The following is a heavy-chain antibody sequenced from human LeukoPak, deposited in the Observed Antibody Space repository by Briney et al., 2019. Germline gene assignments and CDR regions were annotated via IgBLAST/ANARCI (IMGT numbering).Heavy chain of an antibody. CDR3: ARDGDGYNDAFDI. V-gene: IGHV4-59*01. CDR2: IYYSGST. J-gene: IGHJ3*02. D-gene: IGHD5-24*01. CDR1: GGSISSYY. Sequence: SETLSLTCTVSGGSISSYYWSWIRQPPGKGLEWIGYIYYSGSTNYNPSLKSRVTISVDTSKNQSSLKLSTVTAADTAVYYCARDGDGYNDAFDIWGQGTMVTVSS.